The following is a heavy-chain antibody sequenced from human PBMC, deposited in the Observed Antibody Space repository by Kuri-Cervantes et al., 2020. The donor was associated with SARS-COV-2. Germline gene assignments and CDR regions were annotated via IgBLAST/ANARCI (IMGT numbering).Heavy chain of an antibody. V-gene: IGHV1-18*01. CDR2: ISAYNGNT. CDR1: GYTFTSYG. Sequence: ASVKVSCKASGYTFTSYGISWVRQAPGQGLEWMGWISAYNGNTNYAQKLQGRVTITRDTSASTAYMELSSLRSEDTAVYYCARAETRYCSSTSYYAFDYWGQGTLVTVSS. CDR3: ARAETRYCSSTSYYAFDY. J-gene: IGHJ4*02. D-gene: IGHD2-2*01.